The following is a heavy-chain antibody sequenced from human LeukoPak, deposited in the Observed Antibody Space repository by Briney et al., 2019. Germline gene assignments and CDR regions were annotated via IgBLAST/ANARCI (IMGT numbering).Heavy chain of an antibody. CDR1: GGSISSGDYY. J-gene: IGHJ4*02. CDR2: IYYSGST. V-gene: IGHV4-30-4*01. Sequence: SETLSLTCTVSGGSISSGDYYWSWIRQPPGRGLEWIGYIYYSGSTYYNPSLKSRVTISVDTSKNQFSLKLSSVTAADTAVYYCARRRVHQPLDYWGQGTLVTVSS. CDR3: ARRRVHQPLDY. D-gene: IGHD2-2*01.